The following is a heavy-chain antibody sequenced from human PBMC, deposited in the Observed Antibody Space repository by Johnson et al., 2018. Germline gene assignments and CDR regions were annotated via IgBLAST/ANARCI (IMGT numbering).Heavy chain of an antibody. J-gene: IGHJ6*03. CDR3: AKDRKDCSETQCYYYDMDV. Sequence: QVQLVQSGGGVVQPGGSLRLSCAVSGFMFSNYGIHWVRQAPGQGLEWVAGISYDGSNKVYDESLEDRFTISRANSKNTVYLQLNRLRTEDTAVYSCAKDRKDCSETQCYYYDMDVWGKGTTVTVSS. CDR1: GFMFSNYG. V-gene: IGHV3-30*18. CDR2: ISYDGSNK. D-gene: IGHD2-15*01.